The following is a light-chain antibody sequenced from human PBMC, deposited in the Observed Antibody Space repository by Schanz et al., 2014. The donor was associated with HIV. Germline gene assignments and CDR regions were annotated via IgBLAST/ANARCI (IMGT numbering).Light chain of an antibody. Sequence: QSVLTQPPSASGTPGQRVTISCSGSTSSIKTNTVHWFQQLPGTAPTLLMYANNQRASGVPDRFSGSGSGTSASLAITGLQSEDESDFFCATWDDSLEGWVFGGGTKLNVL. CDR2: ANN. J-gene: IGLJ3*02. V-gene: IGLV1-44*01. CDR1: TSSIKTNT. CDR3: ATWDDSLEGWV.